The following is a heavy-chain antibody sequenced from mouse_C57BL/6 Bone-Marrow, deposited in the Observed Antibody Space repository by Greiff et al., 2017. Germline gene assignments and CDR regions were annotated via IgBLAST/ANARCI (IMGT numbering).Heavy chain of an antibody. CDR3: ARSSGYDYAMDY. Sequence: QVQLQQSGAELVKPGASVKISCKASGYAFSSYWMNWVKQRPGKGLEWIGQIYPGDGDTNYNGKFKGKATLTADKASSTAYMQLSSLTSEDSAVYFCARSSGYDYAMDYWGQGTSVTVSS. J-gene: IGHJ4*01. D-gene: IGHD1-1*01. V-gene: IGHV1-80*01. CDR2: IYPGDGDT. CDR1: GYAFSSYW.